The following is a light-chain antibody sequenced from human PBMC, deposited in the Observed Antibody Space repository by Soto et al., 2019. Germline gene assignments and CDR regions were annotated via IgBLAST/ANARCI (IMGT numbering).Light chain of an antibody. V-gene: IGKV3-20*01. Sequence: EIVLTQSPGTLSLSPGERATLSCRASQSVSRNYLAWFQKKPGQAPRLLIYDASTRATGIPDKFGGSGSGTDFTLTICRLEPEDFAVYFCQQYFTSPITFGQGTRLEIK. J-gene: IGKJ5*01. CDR3: QQYFTSPIT. CDR1: QSVSRNY. CDR2: DAS.